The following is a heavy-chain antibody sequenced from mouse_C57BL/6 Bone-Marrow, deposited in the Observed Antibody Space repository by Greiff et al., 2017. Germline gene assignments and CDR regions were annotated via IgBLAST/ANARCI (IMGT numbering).Heavy chain of an antibody. V-gene: IGHV14-4*01. CDR3: TTGYYGSSYSY. D-gene: IGHD1-1*01. Sequence: VQLKQSGAELVRPGASVKWSCTASGFNIKDDYMHWVKQRPEQGLEWIGWIDPENGDTEYASKFQGKATITADTSSNTAYLQLSSLTSEDTAVYYCTTGYYGSSYSYWGQGTTLTVSS. CDR2: IDPENGDT. CDR1: GFNIKDDY. J-gene: IGHJ2*01.